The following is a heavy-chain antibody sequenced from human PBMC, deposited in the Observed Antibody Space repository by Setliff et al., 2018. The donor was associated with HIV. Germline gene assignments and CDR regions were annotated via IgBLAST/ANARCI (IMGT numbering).Heavy chain of an antibody. CDR1: GFSLSTSGVG. J-gene: IGHJ6*03. CDR2: IYWDDDK. D-gene: IGHD5-12*01. CDR3: AHIVRSGFDLGGETYYHYMDV. V-gene: IGHV2-5*02. Sequence: SGPTLVNPTQTLTLTCTFSGFSLSTSGVGVGWIRQPPGKALEWLAVIYWDDDKRYSPSLKSRVTITKDTSKNQVVLTMTNMDPMDTATYYCAHIVRSGFDLGGETYYHYMDVWGKGTTVTVS.